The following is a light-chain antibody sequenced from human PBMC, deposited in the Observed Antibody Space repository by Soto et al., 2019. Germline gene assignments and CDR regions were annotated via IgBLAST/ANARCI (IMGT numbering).Light chain of an antibody. CDR3: QQYGSSPRT. J-gene: IGKJ1*01. Sequence: ENVLTQSPGTLSLSPGERATLSCRASQSVSSSYLAWYQQKPGQAPRLLIYDASSRATGIPDRFSGSGSGTAFTLTISRLEPEDFAVYYCQQYGSSPRTFGQGTKVGIK. CDR2: DAS. V-gene: IGKV3-20*01. CDR1: QSVSSSY.